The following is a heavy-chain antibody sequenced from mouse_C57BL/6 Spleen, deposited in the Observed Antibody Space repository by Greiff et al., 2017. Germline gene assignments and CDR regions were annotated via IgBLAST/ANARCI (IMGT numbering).Heavy chain of an antibody. Sequence: VQLQQSGAELARPGASVKMSCKASGYTFTSYTMHWVKQRPGQGLEWIGYINPSSGDTKYNQKFKDKATLTADKSSSTAYMQLSSLKYEDSAVYYCARILYGSSVPFDYWGQGTTLTVSS. CDR2: INPSSGDT. D-gene: IGHD1-1*01. V-gene: IGHV1-4*01. J-gene: IGHJ2*01. CDR1: GYTFTSYT. CDR3: ARILYGSSVPFDY.